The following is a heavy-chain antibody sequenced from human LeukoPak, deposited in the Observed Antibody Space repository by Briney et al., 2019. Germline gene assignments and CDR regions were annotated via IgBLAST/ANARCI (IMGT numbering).Heavy chain of an antibody. Sequence: SETLSLTCAVYGGSFSGYYWSWIRQPPGKGLEWIGEIDHSGSTSYNPSLKSRVTISVDTSKNQSSLKLSSVTAADTAVHYCARLIVGATDFDYWGQGTLVTVSS. CDR1: GGSFSGYY. CDR3: ARLIVGATDFDY. D-gene: IGHD1-26*01. J-gene: IGHJ4*02. V-gene: IGHV4-34*01. CDR2: IDHSGST.